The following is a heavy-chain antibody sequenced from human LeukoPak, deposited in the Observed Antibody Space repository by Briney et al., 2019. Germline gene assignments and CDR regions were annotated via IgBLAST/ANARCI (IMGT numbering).Heavy chain of an antibody. J-gene: IGHJ4*02. CDR3: VNTGNSRGAY. D-gene: IGHD1/OR15-1a*01. V-gene: IGHV3-74*01. Sequence: GGSLRLSCAASGLTFSSYWMHWVRQAPGKGLVWVSRINTDGSNTNYADSVKGRFTISRDNAKNTLYLQMSSLRAEDTAVYYCVNTGNSRGAYWGQGTLVTVSS. CDR1: GLTFSSYW. CDR2: INTDGSNT.